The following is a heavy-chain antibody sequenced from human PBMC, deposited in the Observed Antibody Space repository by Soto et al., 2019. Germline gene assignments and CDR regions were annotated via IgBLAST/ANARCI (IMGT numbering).Heavy chain of an antibody. Sequence: QVQLVQSGAEVKKPGSSVKVSCKASGGTFSSYAISWVRQAPGQGLEWMGGIIPIFGTANYAQKFQGRVTITADESTRTAYMELSSLRSEDTAVYYCARPDIVVVPAAIYYYGMDIWGQGTTVTVSS. D-gene: IGHD2-2*01. V-gene: IGHV1-69*01. CDR2: IIPIFGTA. CDR3: ARPDIVVVPAAIYYYGMDI. J-gene: IGHJ6*02. CDR1: GGTFSSYA.